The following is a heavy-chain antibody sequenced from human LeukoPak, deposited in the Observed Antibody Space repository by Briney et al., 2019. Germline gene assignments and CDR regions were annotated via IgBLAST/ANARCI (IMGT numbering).Heavy chain of an antibody. CDR2: ISSSSSYI. CDR1: GFTFSSYS. CDR3: ARETRFSRDAFDI. Sequence: GGSLRLSCAASGFTFSSYSMNWVRQAPGKGLEWVSSISSSSSYIYYADSVKGRFTIFRDNAKNSLYLQMNSLRAEDTAVYYCARETRFSRDAFDIWGQGTMVTVSS. D-gene: IGHD3-3*01. V-gene: IGHV3-21*01. J-gene: IGHJ3*02.